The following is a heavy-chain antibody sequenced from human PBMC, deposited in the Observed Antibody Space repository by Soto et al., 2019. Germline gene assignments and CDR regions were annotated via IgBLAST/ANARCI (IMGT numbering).Heavy chain of an antibody. CDR3: ARARWYDAFDV. Sequence: SETLSLTCAVSGFFISSGNYWGWIRKPPGKGLEWIGSIFHGGNTYYNPSLKTRVTISVDMSKNQFSLKLNSVTAADTAVYYCARARWYDAFDVWGQGTVVTVSS. CDR1: GFFISSGNY. J-gene: IGHJ3*01. D-gene: IGHD2-15*01. CDR2: IFHGGNT. V-gene: IGHV4-38-2*01.